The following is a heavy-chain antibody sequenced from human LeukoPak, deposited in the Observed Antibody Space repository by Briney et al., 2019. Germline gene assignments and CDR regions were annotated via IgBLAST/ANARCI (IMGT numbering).Heavy chain of an antibody. CDR1: GGSMSGSNYY. CDR3: ARHQCSGTRCYNFYFYAMDV. CDR2: IYYSWST. J-gene: IGHJ6*02. Sequence: SETLSLTCSVSGGSMSGSNYYWGWIRQPPGKGLEWIGTIYYSWSTHYNPSLKSRVTISVDTSKNQFSRKLSSVTAADTAVYYCARHQCSGTRCYNFYFYAMDVWGQGTTVTVSS. V-gene: IGHV4-39*01. D-gene: IGHD2-2*02.